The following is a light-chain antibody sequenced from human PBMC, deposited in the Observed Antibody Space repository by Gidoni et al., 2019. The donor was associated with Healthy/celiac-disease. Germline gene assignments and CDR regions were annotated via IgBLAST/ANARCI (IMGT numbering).Light chain of an antibody. J-gene: IGLJ2*01. CDR3: QSADSSGTWTV. Sequence: SYELTQPPSVSVSPGQTARITCSGDALPKQYAYWYRQKPGQAPVLVIYKDSERPSGIPERFSGSSSGTTVTLTISGVQAEDEADYYCQSADSSGTWTVFGGGTKLTVL. CDR1: ALPKQY. V-gene: IGLV3-25*03. CDR2: KDS.